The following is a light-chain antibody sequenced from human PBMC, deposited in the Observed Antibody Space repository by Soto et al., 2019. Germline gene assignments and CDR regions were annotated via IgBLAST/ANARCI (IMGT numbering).Light chain of an antibody. V-gene: IGKV1-5*03. CDR2: KAA. CDR1: DNIVHW. Sequence: DIQMTQSPSTLSASVGDRVAITCRASDNIVHWVAWYQQKPGKAPKLLIYKAANLADEVPSRFAGSGSGTDFTLTITRLQPDDFAIYYCQQANSFPLTFGGGTKVDIK. J-gene: IGKJ4*01. CDR3: QQANSFPLT.